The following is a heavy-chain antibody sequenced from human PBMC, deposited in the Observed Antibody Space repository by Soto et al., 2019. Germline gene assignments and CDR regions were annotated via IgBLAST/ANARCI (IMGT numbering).Heavy chain of an antibody. CDR3: ARASDTVIVGATAHFGY. J-gene: IGHJ4*02. Sequence: ASVKVSCKASGYTFTGYYMHWVRQAPGQGLEWMGWINPNSGGTNYAQKFQGRVTMTRDTSISTAYMELSRLRSDDTAVYYCARASDTVIVGATAHFGYWGQGTRVTVS. CDR2: INPNSGGT. V-gene: IGHV1-2*02. D-gene: IGHD1-26*01. CDR1: GYTFTGYY.